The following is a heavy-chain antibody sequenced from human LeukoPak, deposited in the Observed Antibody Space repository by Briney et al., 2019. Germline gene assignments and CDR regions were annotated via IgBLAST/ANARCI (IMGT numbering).Heavy chain of an antibody. V-gene: IGHV3-23*01. CDR1: GFTFSSYG. CDR3: AKVPGPSVGAPFDY. J-gene: IGHJ4*02. Sequence: QPGRSLRLSCAASGFTFSSYGMHWVRQAPGKGLEWVSAISGSGGSTYYADSVKGRFTISRDNSKNTLYLQMNSLRAEDTAVYYCAKVPGPSVGAPFDYWGQGTLVTVSS. D-gene: IGHD1-26*01. CDR2: ISGSGGST.